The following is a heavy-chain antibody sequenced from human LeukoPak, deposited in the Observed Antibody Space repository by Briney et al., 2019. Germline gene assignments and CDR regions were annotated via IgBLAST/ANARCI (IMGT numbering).Heavy chain of an antibody. CDR2: IKQDGSEK. J-gene: IGHJ4*02. CDR1: GFTFSNYW. Sequence: GGSLRLSCAASGFTFSNYWMSWVRQAPGKGLEWVANIKQDGSEKYYVDSVKVRFTISRDNAKNSLYLQMNSLRADDTAVYYCAREGSGYYDDYWGQGTLVTVSS. V-gene: IGHV3-7*01. D-gene: IGHD3-22*01. CDR3: AREGSGYYDDY.